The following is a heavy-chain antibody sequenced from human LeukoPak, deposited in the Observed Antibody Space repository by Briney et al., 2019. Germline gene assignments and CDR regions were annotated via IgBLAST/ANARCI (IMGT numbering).Heavy chain of an antibody. CDR2: ISSSSSYI. J-gene: IGHJ4*02. V-gene: IGHV3-21*01. Sequence: GGYLRLSCAASGFTFSSYSMNWVRQAPGKGLEWVSSISSSSSYIYYADSVKGRFTISRDNAKNSLYLQMNSLRAEDTAVYYCARDRYYYDSSGYLDYWGQGTLVTVSS. D-gene: IGHD3-22*01. CDR1: GFTFSSYS. CDR3: ARDRYYYDSSGYLDY.